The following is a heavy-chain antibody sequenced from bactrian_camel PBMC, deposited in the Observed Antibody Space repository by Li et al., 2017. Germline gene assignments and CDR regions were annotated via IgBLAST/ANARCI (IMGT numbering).Heavy chain of an antibody. J-gene: IGHJ4*01. V-gene: IGHV3S25*01. CDR1: GFYFSDYA. CDR2: INEDGDDT. Sequence: QLVESGGGSVQAGGSLRLSCAASGFYFSDYAMYWVRQAPGKGIEWVSSINEDGDDTYYAESVKGRFTISRDNAKNTVYLQMNSLKPKDTAVYHCAGLCFGQGTQVTVS. D-gene: IGHD5*01.